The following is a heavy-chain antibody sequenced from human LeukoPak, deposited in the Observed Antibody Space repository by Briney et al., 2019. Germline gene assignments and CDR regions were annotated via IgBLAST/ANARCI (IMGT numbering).Heavy chain of an antibody. CDR3: AKAGTFSTDSSGEYFQH. V-gene: IGHV3-23*01. CDR1: GFTFSSYA. J-gene: IGHJ1*01. D-gene: IGHD3-22*01. CDR2: ISGRGGST. Sequence: TGVCLRLSCAASGFTFSSYAMSWVRQAPGKGLEWVSAISGRGGSTYYADSVKGRFTISRDNSKNTLYLQMNSLRAEDTAVYYCAKAGTFSTDSSGEYFQHWGQGTLVTVSS.